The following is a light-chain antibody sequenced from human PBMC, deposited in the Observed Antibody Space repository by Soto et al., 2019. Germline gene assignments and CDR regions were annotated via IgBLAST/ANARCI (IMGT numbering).Light chain of an antibody. CDR2: SAS. CDR1: QTISSY. V-gene: IGKV1-39*01. J-gene: IGKJ3*01. Sequence: DIQMTQSPSSLSASVGDRATITCRASQTISSYLNWYQQKPGKAPNLLIYSASSLQSGVPSRFSGSGSGTDFTLTISSLQPEDFATYYCQQSYNTPFTFGPGTKVDIK. CDR3: QQSYNTPFT.